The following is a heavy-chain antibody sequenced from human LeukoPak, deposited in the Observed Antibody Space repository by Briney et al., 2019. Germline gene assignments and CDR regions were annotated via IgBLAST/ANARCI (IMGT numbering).Heavy chain of an antibody. J-gene: IGHJ4*02. CDR1: GFTFGSYG. D-gene: IGHD2-2*01. CDR3: ARDVRDCRSASCHLFVY. CDR2: ISYDGSNK. Sequence: GGTLRLTCAASGFTFGSYGMHWVRQPPGKGLEWVAVISYDGSNKYYAHSVKGRFTISRDNSKNTMYVQINSLRGEDTGVYYCARDVRDCRSASCHLFVYWGQGTLVTVSS. V-gene: IGHV3-30*03.